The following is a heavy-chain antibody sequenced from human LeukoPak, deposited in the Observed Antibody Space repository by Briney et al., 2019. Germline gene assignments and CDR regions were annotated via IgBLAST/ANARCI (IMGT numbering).Heavy chain of an antibody. D-gene: IGHD3-3*01. CDR3: ARDGWSDLDY. Sequence: PGGSLRLSCAASGFTFSSYEMNWVRQAPGKGLEWVSYISSSGSTIYYADSVKGRFTISRDNAKNSLYLQMNSLRAEDTSVYYCARDGWSDLDYWGKGTLVTVSS. CDR2: ISSSGSTI. V-gene: IGHV3-48*03. J-gene: IGHJ4*02. CDR1: GFTFSSYE.